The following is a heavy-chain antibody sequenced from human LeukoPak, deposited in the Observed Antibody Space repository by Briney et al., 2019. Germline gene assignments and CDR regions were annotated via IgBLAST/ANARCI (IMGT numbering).Heavy chain of an antibody. Sequence: GASVTVSCKASGYTFTGYYMHWVRQAPGQRLEWMGWINPNSGDTNYEQNFQGRVTMPRDTSISTAYMGLSRLRSDDTDVYYCARGYCSGGSCLGFYYYYMDVWGKGTTVTVSS. CDR2: INPNSGDT. J-gene: IGHJ6*03. V-gene: IGHV1-2*02. D-gene: IGHD2-15*01. CDR3: ARGYCSGGSCLGFYYYYMDV. CDR1: GYTFTGYY.